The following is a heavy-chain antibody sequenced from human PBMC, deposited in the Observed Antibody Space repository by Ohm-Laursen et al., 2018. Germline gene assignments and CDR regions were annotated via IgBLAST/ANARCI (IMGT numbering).Heavy chain of an antibody. D-gene: IGHD3-10*01. CDR3: ARRVAYDRGEFDY. CDR2: ISGSGLNT. J-gene: IGHJ4*02. V-gene: IGHV3-23*01. Sequence: SLRLSCSASGFTFSNYVMSWVRQAPGKGLEFVSAISGSGLNTYYADSVKGRYTISRDNSKNTHYLQMNSLRAEDTAVYYCARRVAYDRGEFDYWGLGTLVTVSS. CDR1: GFTFSNYV.